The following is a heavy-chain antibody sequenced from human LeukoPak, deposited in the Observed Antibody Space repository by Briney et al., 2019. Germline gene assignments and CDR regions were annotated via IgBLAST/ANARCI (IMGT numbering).Heavy chain of an antibody. J-gene: IGHJ4*02. CDR3: ARRYFNS. Sequence: GGSLRLSCAASGFTFSDYWMHWVRQAPGKGLEWVANIKQDGSAKYYVDSVKGRFTISRDNAKNSLYLQMNSLRAEDTAVYYCARRYFNSWGQGTLVTVSS. CDR2: IKQDGSAK. CDR1: GFTFSDYW. V-gene: IGHV3-7*03.